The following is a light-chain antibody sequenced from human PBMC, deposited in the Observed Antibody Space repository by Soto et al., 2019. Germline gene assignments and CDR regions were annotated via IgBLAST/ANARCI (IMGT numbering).Light chain of an antibody. CDR3: SSYACSGTSDVV. J-gene: IGLJ2*01. CDR2: EGS. V-gene: IGLV2-23*01. CDR1: SSDVGSYNL. Sequence: QSALTQPASVSGSPGQSITISCTGTSSDVGSYNLVSWYQQHPRKAPKLMIYEGSKRPSGVSDRFSGSKSGNTASLTISGLQAEDEADYYCSSYACSGTSDVVFGGGTQLTVL.